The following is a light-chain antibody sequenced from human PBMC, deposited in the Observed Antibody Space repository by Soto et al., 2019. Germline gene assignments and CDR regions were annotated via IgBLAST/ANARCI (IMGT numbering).Light chain of an antibody. Sequence: DIQMTQSPSTLSESVGDRVTITCRASQSISSWLAWYQQKPGKAAKSLIYKASSLESGGPSRFSGSGSGTEFTLTISSLQPDDFATYYCQQYLSYPITFGQGTRLEIK. V-gene: IGKV1-5*03. CDR3: QQYLSYPIT. CDR1: QSISSW. J-gene: IGKJ5*01. CDR2: KAS.